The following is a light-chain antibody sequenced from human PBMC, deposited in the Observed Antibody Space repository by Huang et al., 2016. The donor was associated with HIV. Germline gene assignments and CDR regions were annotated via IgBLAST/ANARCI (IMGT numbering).Light chain of an antibody. V-gene: IGKV4-1*01. CDR3: LQYYSVPQT. J-gene: IGKJ1*01. Sequence: DIVMTQSPDSLAVSPGERATINCKSSQTVLYSLNKKNYLAWFQQKPGRPPKLLIYLATTRESVVTDRFSGSGSGTDFTLTINNLQAEDLAVYFCLQYYSVPQTFGHGTKVEIK. CDR2: LAT. CDR1: QTVLYSLNKKNY.